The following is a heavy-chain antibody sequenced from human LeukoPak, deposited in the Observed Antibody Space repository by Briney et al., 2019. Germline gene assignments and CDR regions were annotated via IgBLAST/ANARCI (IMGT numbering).Heavy chain of an antibody. V-gene: IGHV3-48*01. CDR1: GFTFSSYS. Sequence: GGSLRLSCVASGFTFSSYSFNWVRQAPGKGLEWVSYISVGGRIMSYADSVRGRFTISRDDSKNTLSLQMSSLRPEDTALYYCVRSSGSLNYNYYGMDVWGQGTTITVSS. CDR3: VRSSGSLNYNYYGMDV. J-gene: IGHJ6*02. CDR2: ISVGGRIM. D-gene: IGHD6-19*01.